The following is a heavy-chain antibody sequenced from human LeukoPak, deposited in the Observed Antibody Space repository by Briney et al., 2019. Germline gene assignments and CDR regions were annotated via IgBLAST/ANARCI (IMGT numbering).Heavy chain of an antibody. J-gene: IGHJ6*03. D-gene: IGHD2-21*02. CDR1: GFTFSSYA. Sequence: GGSLRLSCAASGFTFSSYAMSWVRQAPGKGLEWVSAISGSGGSTYYADSVKGRFTISRDNSKNTLYLQMNSLRAEDTAVYYCARDKFDIVVATTIYYYYYMDVWGKGTTVTVSS. CDR3: ARDKFDIVVATTIYYYYYMDV. CDR2: ISGSGGST. V-gene: IGHV3-23*01.